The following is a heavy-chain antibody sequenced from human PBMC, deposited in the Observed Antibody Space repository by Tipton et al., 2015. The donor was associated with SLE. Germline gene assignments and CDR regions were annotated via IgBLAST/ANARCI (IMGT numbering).Heavy chain of an antibody. Sequence: TLSLTCNVSVYSISSSHWWGWIRQPPGKGLEWIGQIYYSGSTYYNPSLKSRLTISVDTSKNQFSLKLNSVTAADTAVYYCAKDLAPYYYGSGSFIGYFDHWGQGTLVTVSS. CDR3: AKDLAPYYYGSGSFIGYFDH. D-gene: IGHD3-10*01. J-gene: IGHJ4*02. CDR1: VYSISSSHW. V-gene: IGHV4-28*03. CDR2: IYYSGST.